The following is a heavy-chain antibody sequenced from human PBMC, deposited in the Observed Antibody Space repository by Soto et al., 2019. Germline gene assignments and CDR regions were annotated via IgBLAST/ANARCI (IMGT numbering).Heavy chain of an antibody. CDR3: AILEKGGMDV. CDR1: GFTFHDYA. J-gene: IGHJ6*02. V-gene: IGHV3-9*01. CDR2: ISWNSGNI. D-gene: IGHD1-1*01. Sequence: EVQLVESGGALVQPGRSLRLSCASSGFTFHDYALHWVRQAPGKGLEWVSGISWNSGNIGYADSVKGRFTISRDNAKNALELQMNSLRVEDTALYYCAILEKGGMDVWGQGTTVTVSS.